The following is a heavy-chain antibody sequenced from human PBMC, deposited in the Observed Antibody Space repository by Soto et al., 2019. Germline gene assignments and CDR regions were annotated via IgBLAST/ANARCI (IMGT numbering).Heavy chain of an antibody. V-gene: IGHV3-23*01. J-gene: IGHJ3*02. CDR3: AKRSSYSSGWHEI. CDR1: GFTFSSYA. Sequence: EEQLLECGGGLEQPGGSLRLSCAASGFTFSSYAMTWVRQDPGKGLEWVSGISGSGGTIYYADSVKGRFTISRDNSQNTLFLQMNNLRAEDTAVYYCAKRSSYSSGWHEIWGHGTLVTVSS. CDR2: ISGSGGTI. D-gene: IGHD6-19*01.